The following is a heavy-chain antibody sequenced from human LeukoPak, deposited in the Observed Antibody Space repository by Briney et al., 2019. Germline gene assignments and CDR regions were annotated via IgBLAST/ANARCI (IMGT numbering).Heavy chain of an antibody. V-gene: IGHV3-21*01. J-gene: IGHJ4*02. CDR2: ISSRSSDI. Sequence: GGSLRLSCTASRVTFSGYTMNWVRQAPGKGLEWVSSISSRSSDIYYADSVKGRFTISRDNARNSLYLQMSSLRAEDTAVYYCARASYYDILTGYQTHTYYFDYWGQGTLVTVSS. CDR1: RVTFSGYT. D-gene: IGHD3-9*01. CDR3: ARASYYDILTGYQTHTYYFDY.